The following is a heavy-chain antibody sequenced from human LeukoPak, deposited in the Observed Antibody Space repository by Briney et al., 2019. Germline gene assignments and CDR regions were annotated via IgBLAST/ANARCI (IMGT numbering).Heavy chain of an antibody. CDR1: GGSISSSSYY. V-gene: IGHV4-39*07. CDR3: ARVNYDFWSGYPYFDH. Sequence: SETLSLTCTVSGGSISSSSYYWGWIRQPPGKGLEWIGSIYYSGSTYYNPSLKSRVTISVDTSKNQFSLKLSSVTAADTAVYYCARVNYDFWSGYPYFDHWGQGTLVTVSS. D-gene: IGHD3-3*01. CDR2: IYYSGST. J-gene: IGHJ4*02.